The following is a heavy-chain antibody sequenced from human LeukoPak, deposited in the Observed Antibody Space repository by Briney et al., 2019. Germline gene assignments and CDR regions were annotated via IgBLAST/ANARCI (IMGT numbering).Heavy chain of an antibody. Sequence: GGSLRLSCAASGFTYRNYDMSWVRQAPGKGLEWVANIKQDGSEKYYVDSVKGRFTISRDNAKNSLYLQMNSLRAEDTAVYYCAELGITMIGGVWGKGTTVTISS. V-gene: IGHV3-7*01. CDR2: IKQDGSEK. CDR1: GFTYRNYD. J-gene: IGHJ6*04. CDR3: AELGITMIGGV. D-gene: IGHD3-10*02.